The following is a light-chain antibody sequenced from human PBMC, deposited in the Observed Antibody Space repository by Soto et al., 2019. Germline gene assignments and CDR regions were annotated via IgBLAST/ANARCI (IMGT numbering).Light chain of an antibody. CDR2: GAS. CDR1: QSISSN. V-gene: IGKV3-15*01. J-gene: IGKJ4*01. CDR3: QQYNKWPLT. Sequence: EIVMTQFPATLSVAPGERATLSCRASQSISSNLAWYQHKRGQAPRLLIYGASTSATGIPARFSGSGSGTEFTLTISSLQSEDFAIYNCQQYNKWPLTFGGGTKVEIK.